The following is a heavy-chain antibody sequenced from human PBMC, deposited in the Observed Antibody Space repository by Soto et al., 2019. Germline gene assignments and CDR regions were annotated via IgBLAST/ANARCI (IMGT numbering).Heavy chain of an antibody. V-gene: IGHV1-46*01. CDR2: ISPSSGRT. Sequence: ASVKVSCKASGYTFTSYSMHWVRQAPGQGLEWMGIISPSSGRTSYAQNFQGRVTMTSDTSTSIVYMEMSSLKSEDTAVYYCARDHNFGFILYAMDVWGQGTTVTVSS. D-gene: IGHD2-15*01. CDR1: GYTFTSYS. J-gene: IGHJ6*02. CDR3: ARDHNFGFILYAMDV.